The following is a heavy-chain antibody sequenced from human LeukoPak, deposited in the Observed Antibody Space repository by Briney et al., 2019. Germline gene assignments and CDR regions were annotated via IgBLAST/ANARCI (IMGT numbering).Heavy chain of an antibody. D-gene: IGHD3-22*01. CDR3: ARNPYDSSGYKAPYWHFDL. J-gene: IGHJ2*01. CDR1: GFTSSSYA. Sequence: GGSLRLSCAASGFTSSSYAMSWVRQAPGKGLEWVSSIAGSGRYTYYADSVKGRFTISRDNSKNTLYLQMNSLRAEDTAVYYCARNPYDSSGYKAPYWHFDLWGRGTLVTVSS. V-gene: IGHV3-23*01. CDR2: IAGSGRYT.